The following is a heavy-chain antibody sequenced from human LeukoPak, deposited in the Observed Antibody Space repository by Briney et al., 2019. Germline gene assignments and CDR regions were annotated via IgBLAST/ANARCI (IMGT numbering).Heavy chain of an antibody. Sequence: SETLSLTCAVYGGSFSGYYWSWIRQPPGKGLEWIGEINHSGSTNYNPSLKSRVTISVDTSKNQFSLKLSSVTAADTAVYYCARGYYIWGSYRYTDWFDPWGQGTLVTVSS. CDR3: ARGYYIWGSYRYTDWFDP. J-gene: IGHJ5*02. D-gene: IGHD3-16*02. CDR2: INHSGST. CDR1: GGSFSGYY. V-gene: IGHV4-34*01.